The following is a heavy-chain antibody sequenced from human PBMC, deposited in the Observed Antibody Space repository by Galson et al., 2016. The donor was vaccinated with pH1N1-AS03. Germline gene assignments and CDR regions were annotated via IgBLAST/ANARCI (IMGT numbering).Heavy chain of an antibody. CDR2: IIPIFGNS. V-gene: IGHV1-69*05. Sequence: SVKVSCKASGGTFNKYAITWVRQAPGQGLEWMGGIIPIFGNSDYAQKFQGRVTISTDKSTTTAYTELSCLRSEDTAVYYCVRGDCGNNFDFWGQGTLVTVSS. J-gene: IGHJ4*02. CDR1: GGTFNKYA. CDR3: VRGDCGNNFDF. D-gene: IGHD4-23*01.